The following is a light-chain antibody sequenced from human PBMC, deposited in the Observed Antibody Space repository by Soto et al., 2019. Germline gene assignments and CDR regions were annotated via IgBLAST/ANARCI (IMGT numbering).Light chain of an antibody. V-gene: IGKV1-5*01. CDR2: DAS. CDR1: QSISSW. J-gene: IGKJ5*01. CDR3: QQYNSYSTIT. Sequence: DIQMTQSRSTLSASVGHRLTITCLASQSISSWLAWYQQKPGKAPKLLIYDASSLESGVPSRFSGIGSGTEFTLTISSLQTDDFATYYCQQYNSYSTITFGQGTRLEIK.